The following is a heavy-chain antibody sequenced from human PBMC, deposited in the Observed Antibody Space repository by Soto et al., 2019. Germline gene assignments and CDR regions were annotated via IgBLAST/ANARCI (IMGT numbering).Heavy chain of an antibody. J-gene: IGHJ4*02. D-gene: IGHD3-22*01. CDR3: ARAQYYYDSSGWSQIDY. V-gene: IGHV3-30-3*01. CDR1: GFTFSSYA. Sequence: QVQLVESGGGVVQPGRSLRLSCAASGFTFSSYAMHWVRQAPGKGLEWVAVISYAGSNKYYADSVKGRFTISRDNSKNTLYLQMNSLRSEDTAGYYCARAQYYYDSSGWSQIDYWGQGTLVTVSS. CDR2: ISYAGSNK.